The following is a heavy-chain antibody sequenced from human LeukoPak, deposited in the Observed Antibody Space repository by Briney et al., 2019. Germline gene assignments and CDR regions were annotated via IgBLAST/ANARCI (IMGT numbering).Heavy chain of an antibody. V-gene: IGHV3-48*03. D-gene: IGHD5-12*01. J-gene: IGHJ4*02. CDR2: ISSSGSVI. CDR1: GFTFSSYE. CDR3: ARDNGGYDFDY. Sequence: GGSLRLSCAASGFTFSSYEINWVRQAPGKGLEWVSHISSSGSVIDYADSVRGRFTISRDNARNSLYLQMNSLTAEDTAVYYCARDNGGYDFDYWGQGTLVTVSS.